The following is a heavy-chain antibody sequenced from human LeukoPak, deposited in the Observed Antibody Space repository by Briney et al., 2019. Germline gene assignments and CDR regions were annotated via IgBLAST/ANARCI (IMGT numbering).Heavy chain of an antibody. D-gene: IGHD1-14*01. Sequence: SETLSLTCSVSGGSVSSYYWSWIRQSPGKGLEWVGYIHNSGRTNYNPSLKSRVTGFVDTSKNQVSLRLSSVTAADTAVYYCARHGTISSESYFDYWGQGALVTVSS. CDR2: IHNSGRT. CDR3: ARHGTISSESYFDY. CDR1: GGSVSSYY. V-gene: IGHV4-59*08. J-gene: IGHJ4*02.